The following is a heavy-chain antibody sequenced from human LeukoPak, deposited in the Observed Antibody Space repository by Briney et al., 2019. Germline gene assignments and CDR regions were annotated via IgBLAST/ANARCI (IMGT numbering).Heavy chain of an antibody. D-gene: IGHD3-22*01. CDR1: GYTFTSYD. CDR2: MNPNSGNT. CDR3: ARGYSSGTDI. V-gene: IGHV1-8*01. Sequence: GASVTVSFTASGYTFTSYDINWVRQATGQGLEWMGWMNPNSGNTGYAQKFQGRVTMTRNTSISTAYMELSSLRSEDTAVYYCARGYSSGTDIWGQGTMVTVSS. J-gene: IGHJ3*02.